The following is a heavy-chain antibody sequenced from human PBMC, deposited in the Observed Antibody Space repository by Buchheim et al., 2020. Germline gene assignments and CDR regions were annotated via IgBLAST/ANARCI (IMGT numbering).Heavy chain of an antibody. CDR3: ATNDWNLSRFDY. D-gene: IGHD1-1*01. Sequence: EVFLVESGGHLVQPGGSLRLSCAASGFPFGGYEMNWVRQAPGKGLECIAYISASGGRTYYVDSVRGRFTISRDNAKNSLYLQMNSLRAEDTAVYYCATNDWNLSRFDYWGQGTL. CDR1: GFPFGGYE. CDR2: ISASGGRT. V-gene: IGHV3-48*03. J-gene: IGHJ4*02.